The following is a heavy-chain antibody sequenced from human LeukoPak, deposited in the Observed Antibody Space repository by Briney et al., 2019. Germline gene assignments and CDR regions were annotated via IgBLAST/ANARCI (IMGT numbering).Heavy chain of an antibody. D-gene: IGHD6-13*01. Sequence: GGSLRLSCAASGFTFSDYYMSWIRQAPGKGLEWVSYISSSGSTIYYADSVKGRFTISRDNAKNSLYLQMNSLRAEDTAVYYCARERAKIAALPRGAFDIWGQGTMVTVSS. CDR2: ISSSGSTI. J-gene: IGHJ3*02. CDR1: GFTFSDYY. V-gene: IGHV3-11*04. CDR3: ARERAKIAALPRGAFDI.